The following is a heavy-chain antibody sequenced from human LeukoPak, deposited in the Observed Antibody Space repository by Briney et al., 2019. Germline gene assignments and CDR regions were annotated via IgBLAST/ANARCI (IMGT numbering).Heavy chain of an antibody. V-gene: IGHV5-51*03. J-gene: IGHJ4*02. Sequence: GESLRISCKGSGYSFTSYWIGWVRQMPGKGLEWMGIIYPGDSDTRYSPSFQGQVTISADKSISTAYLQWSSLKASDTAMYYCACVYYDSSGYFDYWGQGTLVTVSS. CDR3: ACVYYDSSGYFDY. D-gene: IGHD3-22*01. CDR2: IYPGDSDT. CDR1: GYSFTSYW.